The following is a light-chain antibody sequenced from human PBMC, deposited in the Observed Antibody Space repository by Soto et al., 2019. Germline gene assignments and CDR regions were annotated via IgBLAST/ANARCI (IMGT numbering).Light chain of an antibody. CDR1: EGIRTY. V-gene: IGKV1-9*01. J-gene: IGKJ4*01. CDR3: QQLNTYPLT. Sequence: DVQLTQSPSFLSASVGDRVTITCRASEGIRTYLAWYQQKPGKAPNLLIYGVFTLQSGVPSRFSGSGSGTEFTLTISSLQPEDFATYYCQQLNTYPLTFGGGTKVDTK. CDR2: GVF.